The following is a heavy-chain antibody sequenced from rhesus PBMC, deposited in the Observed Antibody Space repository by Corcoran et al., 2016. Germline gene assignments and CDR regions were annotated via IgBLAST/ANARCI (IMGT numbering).Heavy chain of an antibody. CDR3: ARSWGSRYYFDY. D-gene: IGHD4-29*01. Sequence: QLQLQESGPGLVKPSETLSLTCAVSGGSISSNYWSWIRQPPGKGLDWIGRISGSGGSNDYNPSLKSRVTISTDTSNNQFSLKLSSVTAADTAVYYCARSWGSRYYFDYWGQGVLVTVSS. CDR2: ISGSGGSN. V-gene: IGHV4-173*01. J-gene: IGHJ4*01. CDR1: GGSISSNY.